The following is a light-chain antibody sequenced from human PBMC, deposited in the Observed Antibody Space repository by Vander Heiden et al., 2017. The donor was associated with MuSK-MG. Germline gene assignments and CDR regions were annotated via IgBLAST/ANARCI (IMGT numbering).Light chain of an antibody. CDR3: CSYRGYFTVE. CDR2: DNS. V-gene: IGLV2-23*01. CDR1: SSDVGSFNL. Sequence: AMQQPAAVSALLRPSITISCTGTSSDVGSFNLVSWYQQHPGKAPKVMIYDNSKRPSGVSNRFSGSKSGNTASLTISGLQAEDEADYYCCSYRGYFTVEFGGGTKLTVV. J-gene: IGLJ2*01.